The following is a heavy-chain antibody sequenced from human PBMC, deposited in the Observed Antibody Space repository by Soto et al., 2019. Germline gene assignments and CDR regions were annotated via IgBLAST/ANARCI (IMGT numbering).Heavy chain of an antibody. Sequence: GASVKVSCKASGYTFTSYDINWVRQATGQGLEWMGWMNPNSGNTGYAQKFQGRVTMTRNTSIGTAYMELSSLRSEDTAVYYCARCGQLLWFGELLSNGMDVWGQGTTVTVSS. D-gene: IGHD3-10*01. CDR3: ARCGQLLWFGELLSNGMDV. CDR1: GYTFTSYD. J-gene: IGHJ6*02. CDR2: MNPNSGNT. V-gene: IGHV1-8*01.